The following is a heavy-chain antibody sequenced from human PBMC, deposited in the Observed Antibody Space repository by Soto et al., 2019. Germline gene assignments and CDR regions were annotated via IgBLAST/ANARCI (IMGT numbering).Heavy chain of an antibody. Sequence: GGSLRLSCAASGFTFDDYAMHWVRQAPGKGLEWVSGISWNSGSIGYADSVKGRFTISRDNAKNSLYLQMNSLRAEDTALYYCAKDTGRGSSSLLSYFDYWGQGTLVTVSS. J-gene: IGHJ4*02. CDR3: AKDTGRGSSSLLSYFDY. V-gene: IGHV3-9*01. CDR1: GFTFDDYA. CDR2: ISWNSGSI. D-gene: IGHD6-13*01.